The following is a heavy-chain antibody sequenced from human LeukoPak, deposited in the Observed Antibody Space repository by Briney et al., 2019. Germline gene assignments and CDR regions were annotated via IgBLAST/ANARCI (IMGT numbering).Heavy chain of an antibody. J-gene: IGHJ4*02. D-gene: IGHD3-16*01. CDR1: GFIFSTYG. CDR3: AKDSLADIDY. CDR2: IRHDGSIK. Sequence: GGSLRLSCAASGFIFSTYGMYWVRQAPGKGLEWVAFIRHDGSIKNYADSAKGRSTISRGNSKNTLYLQMNSLRAEDTAVYYCAKDSLADIDYWGQGTLVTVSS. V-gene: IGHV3-30*02.